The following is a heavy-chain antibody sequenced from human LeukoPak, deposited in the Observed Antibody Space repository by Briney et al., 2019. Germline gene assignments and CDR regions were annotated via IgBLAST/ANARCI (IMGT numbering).Heavy chain of an antibody. Sequence: GGSLRLSCAASGFSVSSNYMSWVRQAPGKGLKWVSVIYSGGSTHYADSVKGRFTISRDSPKNTLYLQMNSLRAEDTAVYYCARGMTGYSSGWYSFFDYWGQGTLVTVSS. CDR1: GFSVSSNY. CDR2: IYSGGST. J-gene: IGHJ4*02. D-gene: IGHD6-19*01. V-gene: IGHV3-66*01. CDR3: ARGMTGYSSGWYSFFDY.